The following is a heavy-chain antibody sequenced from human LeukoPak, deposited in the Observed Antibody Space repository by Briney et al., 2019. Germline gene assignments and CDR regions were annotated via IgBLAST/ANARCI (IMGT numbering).Heavy chain of an antibody. CDR3: GRDSGSYGNDC. V-gene: IGHV4-39*01. J-gene: IGHJ4*02. D-gene: IGHD1-26*01. Sequence: KSSETLSLTCTVSGGSISSSHYYWGWIRQPPGKGLEWIGSIYYSGGTFYNPSLKSRVTISVDTSKNQFSLKLSSVTAADTAVYYCGRDSGSYGNDCWGQGTLVTVSS. CDR1: GGSISSSHYY. CDR2: IYYSGGT.